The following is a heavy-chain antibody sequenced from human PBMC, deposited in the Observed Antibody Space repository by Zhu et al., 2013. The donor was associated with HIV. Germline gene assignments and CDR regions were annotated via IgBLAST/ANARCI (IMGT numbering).Heavy chain of an antibody. CDR3: ASSRVGSSSGYYYAISQPFDY. Sequence: QVQLVQSGAEVKKPGSSVKVSCKASGGTFSSYAISWVRQAPGQGLEWMGGIIPIFGTANYAQKFQGRVTITADKSTSTAYMELSSLRSEDTAVYYCASSRVGSSSGYYYAISQPFDYWGQGTLVTVSS. CDR1: GGTFSSYA. J-gene: IGHJ4*02. CDR2: IIPIFGTA. V-gene: IGHV1-69*06. D-gene: IGHD3-22*01.